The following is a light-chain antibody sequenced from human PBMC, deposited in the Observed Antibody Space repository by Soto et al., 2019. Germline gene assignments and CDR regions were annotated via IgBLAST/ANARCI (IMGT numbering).Light chain of an antibody. V-gene: IGKV2-28*01. J-gene: IGKJ4*01. CDR1: QSLLHSNGYNY. CDR3: KQALQTPLT. Sequence: DIVMTPSPLSLPVTPGELASISCRSSQSLLHSNGYNYLDWYLQKPGQSPQLLIYLGSNRASGVPESSSGSGSGTDSNMQITRAEADDVEVYYSKQALQTPLTFGGATKVDI. CDR2: LGS.